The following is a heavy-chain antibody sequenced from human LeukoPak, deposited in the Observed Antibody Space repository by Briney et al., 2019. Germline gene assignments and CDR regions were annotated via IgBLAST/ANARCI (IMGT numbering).Heavy chain of an antibody. CDR1: GFNISDFW. Sequence: GGSLRLSCAASGFNISDFWMTWVRQAPGKGLEWVANIKEDGTEKHLIDSVKGRFTISRDNAKNSLYLQVNSLRAEDTAVYYCARDLVGATVGELGYWGQGTLVTVSS. CDR3: ARDLVGATVGELGY. CDR2: IKEDGTEK. D-gene: IGHD1-26*01. J-gene: IGHJ4*02. V-gene: IGHV3-7*01.